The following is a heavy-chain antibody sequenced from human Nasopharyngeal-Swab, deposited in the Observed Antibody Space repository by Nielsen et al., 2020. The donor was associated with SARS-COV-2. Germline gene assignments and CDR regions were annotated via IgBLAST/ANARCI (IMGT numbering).Heavy chain of an antibody. D-gene: IGHD3-22*01. Sequence: WIRQPPGKGLEWIGYIYYSGSTYYNPSLKSRVTISVDTSKNQFSLKLSSVTAADTAVYYCARASITMIVVVDAFGIWGQGTMVTVSS. J-gene: IGHJ3*02. CDR2: IYYSGST. CDR3: ARASITMIVVVDAFGI. V-gene: IGHV4-31*02.